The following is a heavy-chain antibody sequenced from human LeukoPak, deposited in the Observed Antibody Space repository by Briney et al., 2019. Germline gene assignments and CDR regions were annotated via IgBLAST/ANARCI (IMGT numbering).Heavy chain of an antibody. J-gene: IGHJ5*02. Sequence: GASVKVSCKASGGTFSSYAISWVRQAPGQGLEWMGGIIPIFGTANYAQKFQGRVTITTDESTSTAYMELSSLRSEDTAVYYCARDNVAMVTRWFDPWGQGTLVTLSS. CDR2: IIPIFGTA. D-gene: IGHD5-18*01. CDR1: GGTFSSYA. V-gene: IGHV1-69*05. CDR3: ARDNVAMVTRWFDP.